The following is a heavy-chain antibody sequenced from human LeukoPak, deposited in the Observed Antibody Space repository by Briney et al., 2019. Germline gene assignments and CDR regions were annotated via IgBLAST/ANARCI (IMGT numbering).Heavy chain of an antibody. J-gene: IGHJ4*02. CDR2: IYYSGST. CDR1: GGSISSSSYY. Sequence: SETLSLTCTVSGGSISSSSYYWGWIRQPPGKGLEWIGSIYYSGSTYYNPSLKSRVTISVDTSKNQFSLKLSPVTAADTAVYYCAKELSTGAYFDYWGQGTLVTVSS. D-gene: IGHD1-1*01. CDR3: AKELSTGAYFDY. V-gene: IGHV4-39*02.